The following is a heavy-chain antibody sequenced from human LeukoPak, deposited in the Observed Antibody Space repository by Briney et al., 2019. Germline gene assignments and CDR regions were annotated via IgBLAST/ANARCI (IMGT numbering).Heavy chain of an antibody. D-gene: IGHD3-3*01. CDR3: AVHDFYSGGSHFDY. J-gene: IGHJ4*02. CDR2: ISGYNGTT. V-gene: IGHV1-18*01. Sequence: SVRFSCKASGYTFTSYGISWLRQAPGQGLEWLGWISGYNGTTNYAQKFQGRVIMTTDTPTSTAYLDLRSLKSDDTAVYYCAVHDFYSGGSHFDYWGQGTL. CDR1: GYTFTSYG.